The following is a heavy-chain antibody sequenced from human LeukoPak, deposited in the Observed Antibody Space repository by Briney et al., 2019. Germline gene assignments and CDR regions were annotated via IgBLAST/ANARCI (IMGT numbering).Heavy chain of an antibody. CDR2: TAHT. Sequence: GGSLRLSCEASGFNLNSYSMNWVRQAPGKGPEWVSSTAHTQYTDSMKGRLTVSRDYARNALYLQINSLTTEDTAVYYCARDSYNYYGYRYFDLWGRGALVTVSS. D-gene: IGHD3-10*01. CDR1: GFNLNSYS. V-gene: IGHV3-21*01. J-gene: IGHJ2*01. CDR3: ARDSYNYYGYRYFDL.